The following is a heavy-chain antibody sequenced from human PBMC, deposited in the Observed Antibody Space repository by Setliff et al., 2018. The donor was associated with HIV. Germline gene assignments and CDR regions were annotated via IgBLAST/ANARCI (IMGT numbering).Heavy chain of an antibody. CDR1: GYSFTKYG. D-gene: IGHD3-10*01. Sequence: SVKVSCKASGYSFTKYGIQWVRQAPGQGPEWMGGIIPMYGVTNYAQKFQGRVTITTDESTSTAYMEMSSLRSEDTAVYYCARGLFFKRGVLFPAKPLFDYWGQGTLVTVSS. CDR2: IIPMYGVT. CDR3: ARGLFFKRGVLFPAKPLFDY. V-gene: IGHV1-69*05. J-gene: IGHJ4*02.